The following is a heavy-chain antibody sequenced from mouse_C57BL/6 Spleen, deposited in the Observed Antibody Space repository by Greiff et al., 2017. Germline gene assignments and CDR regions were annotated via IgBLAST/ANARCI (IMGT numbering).Heavy chain of an antibody. CDR1: GFTFSSYA. Sequence: EVMLVESGEGLVKPGGSLKLSCAASGFTFSSYAMSWVRQTPEKRLEWVAYISSGGDYIYYADAVKGRFTISRDNARNTLYLQMSSRKSEDTAMYYCTRGGYDVAMGYWGQGTSVTVSS. CDR2: ISSGGDYI. CDR3: TRGGYDVAMGY. D-gene: IGHD2-14*01. V-gene: IGHV5-9-1*02. J-gene: IGHJ4*01.